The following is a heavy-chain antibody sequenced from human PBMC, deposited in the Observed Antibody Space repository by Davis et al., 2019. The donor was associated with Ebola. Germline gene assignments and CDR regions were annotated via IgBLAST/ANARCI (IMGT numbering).Heavy chain of an antibody. CDR2: ISSSSSYI. CDR3: ARVSTSSGNFYYYMDV. J-gene: IGHJ6*03. Sequence: GGSLRLSCAASGFIFSSYSMNWVRQAPGKGLEWVSSISSSSSYIYYADSVKGRFTISRDNAKNSLYLQMNSLRAEDTAVYYCARVSTSSGNFYYYMDVWGKGTTVTVSS. CDR1: GFIFSSYS. D-gene: IGHD6-6*01. V-gene: IGHV3-21*01.